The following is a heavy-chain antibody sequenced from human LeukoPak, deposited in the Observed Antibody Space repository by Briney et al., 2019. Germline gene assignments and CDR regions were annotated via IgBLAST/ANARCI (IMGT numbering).Heavy chain of an antibody. Sequence: GGSLRLSCAASGFTFSKYGIHWVRQAPGKGLEWVGVISYDGSNKYGDSVEGRFTLSRDNSKNTLYLQMNSLRAEDTAVYYCAKDHHDFWSGHWSSFDYWGQGTLVTVSS. V-gene: IGHV3-30*18. CDR1: GFTFSKYG. CDR3: AKDHHDFWSGHWSSFDY. CDR2: ISYDGSNK. D-gene: IGHD3-3*01. J-gene: IGHJ4*02.